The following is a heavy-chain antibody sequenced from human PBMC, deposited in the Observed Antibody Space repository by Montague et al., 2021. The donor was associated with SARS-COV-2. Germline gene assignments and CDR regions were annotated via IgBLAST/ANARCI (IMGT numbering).Heavy chain of an antibody. D-gene: IGHD2-2*01. CDR3: AKDIGTYCSSTSCYWAGAFDI. CDR1: GFTFGDYA. J-gene: IGHJ3*02. V-gene: IGHV3-9*01. CDR2: ISWNSGGI. Sequence: SLRLSCAASGFTFGDYAMHWVRQAPGKGLEWVSGISWNSGGIGYADSVKGRFTISRDNAKNFLYLQMNSLRAEDTALYYCAKDIGTYCSSTSCYWAGAFDIWGQGTMVTVSS.